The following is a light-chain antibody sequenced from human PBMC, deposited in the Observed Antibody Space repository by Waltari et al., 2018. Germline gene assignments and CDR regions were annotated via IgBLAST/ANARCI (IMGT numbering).Light chain of an antibody. CDR3: QQYGSSPYS. CDR1: QTLNSNY. J-gene: IGKJ2*01. Sequence: EIVLTQSPGTLSLSAGERATLFCKASQTLNSNYLAWYQQKPGQSPGLLIFGASRRATGIPDRFSGSGSGTDFTLTISRLETEDSALYYYQQYGSSPYSFGQGARVEIK. CDR2: GAS. V-gene: IGKV3-20*01.